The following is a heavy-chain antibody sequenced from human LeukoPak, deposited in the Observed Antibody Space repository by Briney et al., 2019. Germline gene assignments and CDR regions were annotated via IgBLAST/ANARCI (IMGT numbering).Heavy chain of an antibody. Sequence: GASVKVSCKASGYTFTSYGISWVRQAPGQGLEWMGWISAYNGNTNYAQKLQGRVTMTTDTTTSTAYMELRSLRSDDTAVYYCARDQDYYGSGSYPTGGYYFDYWGQGTLVTVSS. D-gene: IGHD3-10*01. CDR1: GYTFTSYG. CDR3: ARDQDYYGSGSYPTGGYYFDY. J-gene: IGHJ4*02. V-gene: IGHV1-18*01. CDR2: ISAYNGNT.